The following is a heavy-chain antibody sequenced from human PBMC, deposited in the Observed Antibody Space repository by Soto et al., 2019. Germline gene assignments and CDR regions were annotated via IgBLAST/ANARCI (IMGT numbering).Heavy chain of an antibody. CDR1: GFTFSSYG. CDR3: ARDHFALRGSYYYYGMDV. J-gene: IGHJ6*02. V-gene: IGHV3-33*01. D-gene: IGHD3-16*01. CDR2: IWYDGSNK. Sequence: GGSLRLSCAASGFTFSSYGMHWVRQAPGKGLEWVAVIWYDGSNKYYADSVKGRFTISRDNSKNTLYLQMNSLRAEDTAVYYCARDHFALRGSYYYYGMDVWGQGTTVTVSS.